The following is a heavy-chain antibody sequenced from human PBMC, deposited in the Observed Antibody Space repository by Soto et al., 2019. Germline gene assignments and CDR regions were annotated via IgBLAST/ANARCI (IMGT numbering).Heavy chain of an antibody. CDR3: ARMSVAGPHSNY. V-gene: IGHV1-46*01. Sequence: QVQLVQSGAEVKKPGASVKVSCKASGYTFTSYYMHWVRQAPGQGLEWMGLINPSGGSTSYAQKFQGRVTMTRDTSTSTVYMELSSLRSEDTAVYYCARMSVAGPHSNYWGQGTLVTVSS. J-gene: IGHJ4*02. D-gene: IGHD6-19*01. CDR1: GYTFTSYY. CDR2: INPSGGST.